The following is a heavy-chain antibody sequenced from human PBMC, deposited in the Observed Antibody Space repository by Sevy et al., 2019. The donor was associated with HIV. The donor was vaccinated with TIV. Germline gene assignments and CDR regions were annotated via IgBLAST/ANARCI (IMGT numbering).Heavy chain of an antibody. D-gene: IGHD6-13*01. Sequence: GGSLRLSFAASGFTFSTYTMNWVRQAPGKGLEWVSAMSGSGGSTYYADSVKGRFTISRDKSKNTLFLQMNSLRAEDTAVYYCAKGDSTFYGLDVWGQGTTVTVSS. CDR2: MSGSGGST. CDR3: AKGDSTFYGLDV. CDR1: GFTFSTYT. J-gene: IGHJ6*02. V-gene: IGHV3-23*01.